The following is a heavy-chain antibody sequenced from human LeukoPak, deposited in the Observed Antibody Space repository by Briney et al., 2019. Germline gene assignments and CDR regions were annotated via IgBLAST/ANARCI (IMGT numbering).Heavy chain of an antibody. CDR2: IIPIFGTA. D-gene: IGHD4-11*01. CDR1: GGTFSSYA. J-gene: IGHJ4*02. CDR3: ARGGSNYDGDFDY. V-gene: IGHV1-69*13. Sequence: SVKVSCKASGGTFSSYAISWVRQAPGQGLEWMGGIIPIFGTANYAQKFQGRVTITADESTSTAYMELSSLRSEDTAVYYCARGGSNYDGDFDYWGQGTLVTVSS.